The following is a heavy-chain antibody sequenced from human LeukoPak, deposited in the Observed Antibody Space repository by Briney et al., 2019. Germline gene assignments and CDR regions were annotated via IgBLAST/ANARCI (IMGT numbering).Heavy chain of an antibody. CDR2: ISGSGSTI. CDR1: GFTFSDYY. D-gene: IGHD6-19*01. V-gene: IGHV3-11*01. J-gene: IGHJ5*02. Sequence: GGSLRLSCAASGFTFSDYYMSWIRQTPGKGLEWVSYISGSGSTIFYADSVKGRFIISRDNAKNSLYLQLNSLRAEDTAVYYCAKCSTSAYTTGWCNWIDPWGQGTLVTVSS. CDR3: AKCSTSAYTTGWCNWIDP.